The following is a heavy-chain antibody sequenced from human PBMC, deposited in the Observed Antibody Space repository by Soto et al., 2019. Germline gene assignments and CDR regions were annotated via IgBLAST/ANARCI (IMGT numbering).Heavy chain of an antibody. Sequence: SETLSLTCTVSGGSISSYYWSWIRQPPGKGLEWIGYIYYSGSTNYNPSLKSRVTISVDTSKNQFSLKLSSVTAADTAVYYCARGVAVAGTPNYYYYGMDVWGQGTTFTVSS. J-gene: IGHJ6*02. CDR1: GGSISSYY. V-gene: IGHV4-59*01. D-gene: IGHD6-19*01. CDR3: ARGVAVAGTPNYYYYGMDV. CDR2: IYYSGST.